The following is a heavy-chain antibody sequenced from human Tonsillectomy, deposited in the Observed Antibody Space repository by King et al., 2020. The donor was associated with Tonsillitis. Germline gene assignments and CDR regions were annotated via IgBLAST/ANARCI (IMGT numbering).Heavy chain of an antibody. CDR2: VYYSGST. D-gene: IGHD3-3*01. CDR3: ARQRDDFDKWIAFDL. Sequence: QLQESGPGLVKPSETLSLTCTVSGGSISSYYWSWIRRPPGKGLEWIGYVYYSGSTDYNPSLKSRVTISVDTSKNQFSLKLSPVTAADTGVYYCARQRDDFDKWIAFDLWGQGTMVTVSS. CDR1: GGSISSYY. J-gene: IGHJ3*01. V-gene: IGHV4-59*08.